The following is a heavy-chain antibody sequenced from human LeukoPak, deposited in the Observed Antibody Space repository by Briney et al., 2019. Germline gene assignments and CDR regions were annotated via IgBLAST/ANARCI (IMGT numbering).Heavy chain of an antibody. CDR2: IIPIFGTA. CDR3: ASYLNYYGSGSYRRRFDY. D-gene: IGHD3-10*01. J-gene: IGHJ4*02. Sequence: ASVKVSCKASGYTFNAYFIHWIRQAPGQGLEWMGGIIPIFGTANYAQKFQGRVTITADESTSTAYMELSSLRSEDTAVYYCASYLNYYGSGSYRRRFDYWGQGTLVTVSS. CDR1: GYTFNAYF. V-gene: IGHV1-69*13.